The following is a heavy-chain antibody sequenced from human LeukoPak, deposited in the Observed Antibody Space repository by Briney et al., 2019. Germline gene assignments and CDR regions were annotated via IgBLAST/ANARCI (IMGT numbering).Heavy chain of an antibody. CDR1: GYTFTTSG. J-gene: IGHJ3*02. CDR2: INVYNGNT. D-gene: IGHD2-2*01. V-gene: IGHV1-18*01. CDR3: ATVVVAPAAGLDAFDI. Sequence: ASVKVSCKASGYTFTTSGINWVRQATGQGLEWMGCINVYNGNTNYAQKFQGRITMTRDTSTNTAYMELRSLRSEDTAVYYCATVVVAPAAGLDAFDIWGQGTMVTVSS.